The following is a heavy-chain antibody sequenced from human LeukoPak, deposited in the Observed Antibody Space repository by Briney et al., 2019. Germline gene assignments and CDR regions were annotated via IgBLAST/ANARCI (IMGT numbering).Heavy chain of an antibody. J-gene: IGHJ4*02. Sequence: GGSLRLLCAASGFTFSSYSMIWVRQAPGKGLEWVSSISSSSSYIYYADSVKGRFTISRDNAKNSLYLQMNSLRAEDTAVYYCATDKYARSDYWGQGTLVTVSS. CDR2: ISSSSSYI. CDR3: ATDKYARSDY. CDR1: GFTFSSYS. V-gene: IGHV3-21*01. D-gene: IGHD2-2*01.